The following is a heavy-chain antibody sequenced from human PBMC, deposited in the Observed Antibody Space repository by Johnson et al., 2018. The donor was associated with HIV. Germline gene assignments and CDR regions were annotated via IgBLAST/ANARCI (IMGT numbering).Heavy chain of an antibody. CDR2: ISHSGGST. CDR3: AKRYCRGGSCYMGGIDAFDI. Sequence: VQLVESGGGLVQPGGSLRLSCAASGFTFSSYAMSWVRQAPGKGLEWVSGISHSGGSTYYADSVKGRFTISRDNSKNTLYLQMNSLRAEDTAVYYCAKRYCRGGSCYMGGIDAFDIWGQGTMVTVSS. CDR1: GFTFSSYA. D-gene: IGHD2-15*01. V-gene: IGHV3-23*04. J-gene: IGHJ3*02.